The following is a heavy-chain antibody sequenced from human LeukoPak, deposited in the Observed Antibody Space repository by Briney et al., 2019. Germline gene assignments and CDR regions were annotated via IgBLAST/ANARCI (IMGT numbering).Heavy chain of an antibody. CDR1: GFTFSSYG. J-gene: IGHJ4*02. CDR2: IRYDGSNK. CDR3: AKDGAMVITTAGSFDY. D-gene: IGHD3-22*01. V-gene: IGHV3-30*02. Sequence: GGSLILSCAASGFTFSSYGMHWVRQAPGKGLEWVAFIRYDGSNKYYADSVKGRFTISRDNSKNTLYLQMNSLRAEDTAVYYCAKDGAMVITTAGSFDYWGQGTLVTVSS.